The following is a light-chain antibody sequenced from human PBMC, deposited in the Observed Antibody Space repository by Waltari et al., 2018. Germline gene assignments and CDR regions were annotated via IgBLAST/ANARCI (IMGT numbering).Light chain of an antibody. J-gene: IGKJ3*01. CDR2: KTS. CDR1: QSISSW. Sequence: DIQMTQSPSSLSASVGDKVTITCQASQSISSWLAWYQQRPGKAPKPLIYKTSSLESGVPSRFSGSGSGTDSTLTISSLQPEDFATYYCQQYNSAPFTFGPGTKLDI. CDR3: QQYNSAPFT. V-gene: IGKV1-5*01.